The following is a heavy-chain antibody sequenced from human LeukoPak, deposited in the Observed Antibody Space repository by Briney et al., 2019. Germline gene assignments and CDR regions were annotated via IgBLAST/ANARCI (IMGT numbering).Heavy chain of an antibody. CDR3: ARNFIVGDSSGYHSLDAFDI. CDR2: IRYDGSNK. J-gene: IGHJ3*02. CDR1: GFTFSSYG. Sequence: PGGSLRLSCAASGFTFSSYGMHWVRQAPGKGLEWVAFIRYDGSNKYYADSAKGRFTISRDNSKNALYLQMNSLRAEDTAVYYCARNFIVGDSSGYHSLDAFDIWGQGTMVTVSS. D-gene: IGHD3-22*01. V-gene: IGHV3-30*02.